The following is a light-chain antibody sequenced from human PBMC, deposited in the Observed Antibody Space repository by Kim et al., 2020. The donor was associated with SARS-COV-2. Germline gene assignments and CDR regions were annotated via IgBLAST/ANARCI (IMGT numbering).Light chain of an antibody. J-gene: IGLJ1*01. CDR1: SSDIGACKY. V-gene: IGLV2-8*01. Sequence: QSFTISCTGTSSDIGACKYVSWYQQHPGKAPKLMIYEVNRRPSGVPDRFSGSKSGNTASLTVSGLQAEDEADYYCTSYAGSNNLDVFGTGTKVTVL. CDR3: TSYAGSNNLDV. CDR2: EVN.